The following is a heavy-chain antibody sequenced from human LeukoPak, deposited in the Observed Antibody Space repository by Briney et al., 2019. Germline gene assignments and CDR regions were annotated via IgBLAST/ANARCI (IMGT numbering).Heavy chain of an antibody. D-gene: IGHD6-6*01. Sequence: GGSLRLSCTASGFSFSGHWMHWGRQLPGKGPVWVSRISPTGSTTSYADSVKGRFTVSRENAKNTLYLQVNNLRAEDTAVYYCARGPNSNWSGLDFWGQGTLLTVSS. J-gene: IGHJ4*02. CDR3: ARGPNSNWSGLDF. CDR1: GFSFSGHW. V-gene: IGHV3-74*01. CDR2: ISPTGSTT.